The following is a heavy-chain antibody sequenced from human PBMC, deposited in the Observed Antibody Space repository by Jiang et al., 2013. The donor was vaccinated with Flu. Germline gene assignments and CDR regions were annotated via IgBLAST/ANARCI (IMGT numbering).Heavy chain of an antibody. Sequence: LLKPSETLSLVCSISGSHLYGYYWSWFRRPPGKGLEWIADANYRGAEFYNRSLGSRVRASVDASKGQFSLHLSSVTAADTAVYFCARGDPDASQANFDVWGQGTLVTVSS. D-gene: IGHD2-2*01. V-gene: IGHV4-34*01. J-gene: IGHJ3*01. CDR3: ARGDPDASQANFDV. CDR2: ANYRGAE. CDR1: GSHLYGYY.